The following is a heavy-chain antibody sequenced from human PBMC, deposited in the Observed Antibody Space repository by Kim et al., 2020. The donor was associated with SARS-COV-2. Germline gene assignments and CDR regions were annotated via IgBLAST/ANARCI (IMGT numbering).Heavy chain of an antibody. V-gene: IGHV4-59*01. J-gene: IGHJ4*02. CDR2: IFFSGST. CDR3: ARGGVIYGSGSYGFGDY. Sequence: SETLSLTCTVSGDSLRGYFWSWIRQTPAKGLEWIGHIFFSGSTKYNPSFKGRVTISMDTPKNQVSLSLSSVTAADTAVYYCARGGVIYGSGSYGFGDYWGQGILVTVSS. D-gene: IGHD3-10*01. CDR1: GDSLRGYF.